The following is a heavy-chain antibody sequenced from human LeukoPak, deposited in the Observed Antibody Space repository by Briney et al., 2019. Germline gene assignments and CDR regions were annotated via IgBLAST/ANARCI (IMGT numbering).Heavy chain of an antibody. CDR2: INGDGSST. Sequence: QPGGSLRLSCAASGFTFSGYGMHWVRQAPGKGLVWVSRINGDGSSTSYADSVKGRFTISRDNAKNTLYLQMNSLRAEDTAVYYCGRDPFRLEAYWGRGTLVTVSS. CDR3: GRDPFRLEAY. D-gene: IGHD4-11*01. CDR1: GFTFSGYG. V-gene: IGHV3-74*01. J-gene: IGHJ4*02.